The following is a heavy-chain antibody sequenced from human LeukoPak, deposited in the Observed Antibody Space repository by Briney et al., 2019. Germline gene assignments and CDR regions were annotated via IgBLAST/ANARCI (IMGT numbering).Heavy chain of an antibody. CDR3: ARAQGRLVPPAY. V-gene: IGHV4-34*01. D-gene: IGHD6-19*01. J-gene: IGHJ4*02. Sequence: PSETLSLTCAVYGGSFSGYYWSWIRQPPGKGLEWIGEINHSGSTNYNPSLKSRVTISVDTSKNQFSLKLSSVTAADTAVYFCARAQGRLVPPAYWGQGTLVTVSS. CDR1: GGSFSGYY. CDR2: INHSGST.